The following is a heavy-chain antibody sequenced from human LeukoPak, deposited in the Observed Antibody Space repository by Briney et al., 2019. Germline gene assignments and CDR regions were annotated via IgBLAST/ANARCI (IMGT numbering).Heavy chain of an antibody. CDR3: AKDRPSAYDSSGYYPLGYFDY. CDR1: GFTFSGYG. CDR2: IRYDNTNK. J-gene: IGHJ4*02. Sequence: GGSLRLSCAASGFTFSGYGIHWVRQAPGKGLEWVAFIRYDNTNKYYAESARGRFTISRDNSKNTLYLQMNSLRAEDTAVYYCAKDRPSAYDSSGYYPLGYFDYWGQGTLVTVSS. D-gene: IGHD3-22*01. V-gene: IGHV3-30*02.